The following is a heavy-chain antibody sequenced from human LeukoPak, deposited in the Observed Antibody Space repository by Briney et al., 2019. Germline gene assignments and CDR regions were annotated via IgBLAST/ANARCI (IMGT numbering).Heavy chain of an antibody. V-gene: IGHV4-34*01. J-gene: IGHJ6*03. Sequence: PSETLSLTCAVYGGSFSGYYWSWIRQPPGKRLEWIGEINHSGSTNYNPSLKSRVTISVDTSKNQFSLKLSSVTAADTAVYYCARGPVTIFGVVINLYYYYYMDVWGKGTTVTVSS. CDR1: GGSFSGYY. D-gene: IGHD3-3*01. CDR3: ARGPVTIFGVVINLYYYYYMDV. CDR2: INHSGST.